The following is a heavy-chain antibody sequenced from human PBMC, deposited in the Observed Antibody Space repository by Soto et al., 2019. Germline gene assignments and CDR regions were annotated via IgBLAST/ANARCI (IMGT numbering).Heavy chain of an antibody. D-gene: IGHD3-3*01. J-gene: IGHJ6*02. V-gene: IGHV3-43*01. CDR2: ISWDGGST. Sequence: DVQLVESGGVVVQPGGSLRLSCAASGFTFDDYTMHWVRQAPGKGLEWVSLISWDGGSTYYADSVKGRFTISRDNSKNSLYLQINSLRTEDTSLYYCAKGYYYFWSGPINYYYYYGMDVLGQGTTVTVSS. CDR3: AKGYYYFWSGPINYYYYYGMDV. CDR1: GFTFDDYT.